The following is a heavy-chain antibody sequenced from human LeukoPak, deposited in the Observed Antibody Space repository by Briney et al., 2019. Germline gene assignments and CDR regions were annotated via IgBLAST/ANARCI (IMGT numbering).Heavy chain of an antibody. CDR1: GFTLSDYY. CDR3: ARDLGWLQRALDI. CDR2: ISSSGSTI. Sequence: GGSLRLSCAASGFTLSDYYMSWIRQAPGKGLEWVSYISSSGSTIYYADSVKGRFTISRDNAKNSLYLQMNSLRAEDTSVYYCARDLGWLQRALDIWGQGTMVTVSS. J-gene: IGHJ3*02. V-gene: IGHV3-11*04. D-gene: IGHD5-24*01.